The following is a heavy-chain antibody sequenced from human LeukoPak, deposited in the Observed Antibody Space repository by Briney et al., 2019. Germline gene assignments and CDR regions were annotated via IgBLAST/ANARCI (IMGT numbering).Heavy chain of an antibody. J-gene: IGHJ4*02. Sequence: KWMGMINPSGGSTTYAQKFQGRVNMTRDMSTSTVYMELSSLTSEDTAVYYCARTRGYYFDYWGQGTLVTVSS. CDR3: ARTRGYYFDY. CDR2: INPSGGST. V-gene: IGHV1-46*01.